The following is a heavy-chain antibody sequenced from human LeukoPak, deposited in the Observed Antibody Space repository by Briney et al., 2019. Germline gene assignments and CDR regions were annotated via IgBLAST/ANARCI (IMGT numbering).Heavy chain of an antibody. CDR1: GFTFSGYA. Sequence: GSLRLSCAASGFTFSGYAMSWVRQAPGKGLEWVSTLSGSGGNTYYADSVKGRVTISRDNSKNTLYLQMNSLRAEDTAVYHCAKGSYYYDSADYFDYWGQGTLVTVSS. CDR3: AKGSYYYDSADYFDY. V-gene: IGHV3-23*01. J-gene: IGHJ4*02. D-gene: IGHD3-22*01. CDR2: LSGSGGNT.